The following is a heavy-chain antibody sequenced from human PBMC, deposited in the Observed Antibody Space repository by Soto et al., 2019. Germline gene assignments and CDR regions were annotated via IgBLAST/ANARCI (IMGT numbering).Heavy chain of an antibody. Sequence: SVKVSCKASGGTFSSYAISWVRQAPGQGLEWMGGIIPIFGTANYAQKLQGRVTITADESTSTAYMELSSLRSEDTAVYYCAREESYSGFYPHDAFDIWGQGTMVTVSS. J-gene: IGHJ3*02. CDR3: AREESYSGFYPHDAFDI. CDR2: IIPIFGTA. D-gene: IGHD3-22*01. CDR1: GGTFSSYA. V-gene: IGHV1-69*13.